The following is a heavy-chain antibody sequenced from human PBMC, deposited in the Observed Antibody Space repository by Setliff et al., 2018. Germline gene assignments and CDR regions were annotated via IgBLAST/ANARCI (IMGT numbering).Heavy chain of an antibody. CDR1: GYTFTSHD. V-gene: IGHV1-18*01. CDR3: ARASGGNSVEDGFDI. J-gene: IGHJ3*02. Sequence: ASVKVSCKASGYTFTSHDINWVRQAPGQGLERMGWISAYNGNNIYAQNLQGGVTMTTDTSTSTAYMELRSLRSDDTAVYYCARASGGNSVEDGFDIWGQGTMVTVSS. D-gene: IGHD1-26*01. CDR2: ISAYNGNN.